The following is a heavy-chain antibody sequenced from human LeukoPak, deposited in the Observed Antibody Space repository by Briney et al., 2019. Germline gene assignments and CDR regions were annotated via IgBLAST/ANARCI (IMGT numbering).Heavy chain of an antibody. CDR3: ARHEVDLEMANDAFDI. J-gene: IGHJ3*02. V-gene: IGHV4-39*01. Sequence: SETLSLTCTVSGGSISSSSDYWGWIRQPPGKGLEWIGTIYYSGSTYYNPSLKSRVTISVDTSKNQFSLKLSSVTAADTAVYYCARHEVDLEMANDAFDIWGQGTMVTVSP. CDR1: GGSISSSSDY. CDR2: IYYSGST. D-gene: IGHD5-24*01.